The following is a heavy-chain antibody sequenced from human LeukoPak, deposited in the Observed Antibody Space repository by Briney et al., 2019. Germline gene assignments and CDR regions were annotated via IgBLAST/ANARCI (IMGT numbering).Heavy chain of an antibody. D-gene: IGHD3-10*01. J-gene: IGHJ5*02. Sequence: PSETLSLTCTVSGGSIRSGDYYWSWIRQHPGKGLEWIGYIHYSGSTYYNPSLKSRVTISVDTPRNQFSLRLSSVTAADTAVYYCARDRFGDWFDPWGQGTLVTVSS. CDR1: GGSIRSGDYY. CDR3: ARDRFGDWFDP. CDR2: IHYSGST. V-gene: IGHV4-31*03.